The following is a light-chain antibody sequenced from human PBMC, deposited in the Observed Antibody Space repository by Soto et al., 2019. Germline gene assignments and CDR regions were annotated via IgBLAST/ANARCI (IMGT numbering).Light chain of an antibody. V-gene: IGLV1-44*01. J-gene: IGLJ1*01. CDR1: SSNIGSNT. Sequence: QSVLTQPPSASGTPGQRVTISCSGSSSNIGSNTVNWYQQLPGTAPKLLIYSNNQRPSGVPDRFSGSKSGTSASLAISGLQSEDEADYHCAAWDDSLNGLYVFGPGTKVNV. CDR2: SNN. CDR3: AAWDDSLNGLYV.